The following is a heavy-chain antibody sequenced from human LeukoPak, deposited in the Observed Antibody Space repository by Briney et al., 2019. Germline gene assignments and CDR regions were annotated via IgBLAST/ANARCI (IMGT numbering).Heavy chain of an antibody. J-gene: IGHJ4*02. CDR2: IYYSGST. CDR1: GGSISSYY. CDR3: ASLKAGEQWLVTDY. V-gene: IGHV4-59*01. D-gene: IGHD6-19*01. Sequence: SETLSLTCTVSGGSISSYYWSWIWQPPGKGLEWIGYIYYSGSTNYNPSLKSRVTISVDTSKNQFSLKLSSVTAADTTVYYCASLKAGEQWLVTDYWGQGTLVTVSS.